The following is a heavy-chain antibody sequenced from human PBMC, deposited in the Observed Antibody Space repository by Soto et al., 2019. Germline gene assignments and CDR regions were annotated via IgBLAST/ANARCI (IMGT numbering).Heavy chain of an antibody. D-gene: IGHD4-17*01. J-gene: IGHJ3*01. CDR1: GVSIPSGAYY. CDR3: ARARLRAVYAFDF. Sequence: PSETLSLTCSLSGVSIPSGAYYWTWVLHHLGKGLEWIGYIYYNGNTYFSPSLKSRLTISIDTSKNQFSLKLSSVTAADTAMYYCARARLRAVYAFDFWGQGTMVTVSS. V-gene: IGHV4-31*03. CDR2: IYYNGNT.